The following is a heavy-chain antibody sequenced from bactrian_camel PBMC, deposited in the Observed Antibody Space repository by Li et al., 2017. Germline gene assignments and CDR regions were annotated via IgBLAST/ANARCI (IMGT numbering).Heavy chain of an antibody. CDR2: IYGGGGAP. Sequence: DVQLVESGGGSVQAGGSLRLSCVYEYEYSATCMGWFRQAPGKKREGVAAIYGGGGAPWYADSVKGRFTISQDNAKNTVDLQMHNLKPEDTAMYYCAADSSWGDCYSNSLGFAYWGQGTQVTVS. D-gene: IGHD5*01. V-gene: IGHV3S31*01. J-gene: IGHJ6*01. CDR3: AADSSWGDCYSNSLGFAY. CDR1: EYEYSATC.